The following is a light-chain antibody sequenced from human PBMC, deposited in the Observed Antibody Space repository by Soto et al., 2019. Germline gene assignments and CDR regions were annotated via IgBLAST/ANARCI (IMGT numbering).Light chain of an antibody. CDR2: KAS. CDR1: QSISIW. J-gene: IGKJ1*01. V-gene: IGKV1-5*03. CDR3: QQYNRYWT. Sequence: DIQMTQSPSTLSASVGDRVTITCRASQSISIWLAWYQHKPGKAPKLLIYKASSLESGVPSRFSGSGSGTEFTLTISSLQPDDFATYYCQQYNRYWTFGQGTKVESK.